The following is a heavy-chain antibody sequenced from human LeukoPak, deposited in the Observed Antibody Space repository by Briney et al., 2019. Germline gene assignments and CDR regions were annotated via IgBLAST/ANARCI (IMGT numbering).Heavy chain of an antibody. CDR2: ISYDGSNK. Sequence: GGSLRLSCAASGFTFSSYAMHWVRQAPGKGLEWVAVISYDGSNKYYADSVKGRFTISRDNSKNTLYLQMNSLRAEDTAVYYCARDHLPFFDYDSSGYYFGHAFDIWGQGTMVTVSS. J-gene: IGHJ3*02. D-gene: IGHD3-22*01. V-gene: IGHV3-30-3*01. CDR3: ARDHLPFFDYDSSGYYFGHAFDI. CDR1: GFTFSSYA.